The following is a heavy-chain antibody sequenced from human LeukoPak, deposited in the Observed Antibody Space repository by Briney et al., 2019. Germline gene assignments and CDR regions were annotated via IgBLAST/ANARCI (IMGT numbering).Heavy chain of an antibody. CDR2: IYYSGST. D-gene: IGHD4-23*01. V-gene: IGHV4-59*01. J-gene: IGHJ4*02. Sequence: PSETLSLTCTGSGDSISSYHWSWIRQPPGKGLEWIGYIYYSGSTNYNPSLKSRVTMSIDTSKNQFSLKLSSVTAADTAVYYCALTDYGGGSDYWGQGTLVTVSS. CDR3: ALTDYGGGSDY. CDR1: GDSISSYH.